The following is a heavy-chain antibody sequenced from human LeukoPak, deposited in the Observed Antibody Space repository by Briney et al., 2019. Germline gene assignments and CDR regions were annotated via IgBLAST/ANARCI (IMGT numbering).Heavy chain of an antibody. D-gene: IGHD3-9*01. CDR1: GFTFKTYA. Sequence: GGSLRLSCAASGFTFKTYAMSWVRQAPGKGLEWVSSIRSSGETTYYADSVKGRFTISRDNSKNTLYLQMNSLRAEDTAVYYCAKDAPTSKYYDILTGYYTGGFYYFDYWGQGTLVTVSS. CDR2: IRSSGETT. V-gene: IGHV3-23*01. CDR3: AKDAPTSKYYDILTGYYTGGFYYFDY. J-gene: IGHJ4*02.